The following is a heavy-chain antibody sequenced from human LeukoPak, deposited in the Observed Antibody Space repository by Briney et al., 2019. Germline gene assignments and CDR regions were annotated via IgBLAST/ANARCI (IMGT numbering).Heavy chain of an antibody. D-gene: IGHD3-10*01. Sequence: PGRSHRLFCPASGFTLSIYSMSSVRHARGNGMEWLSAIRGSGCNKYYANSVKGRFTVSRDNAKNTLELQMNSLRAEDTAVYYCARDKKSGESSEIDYGGQGTLATVTS. J-gene: IGHJ4*02. CDR3: ARDKKSGESSEIDY. CDR1: GFTLSIYS. V-gene: IGHV3-23*01. CDR2: IRGSGCNK.